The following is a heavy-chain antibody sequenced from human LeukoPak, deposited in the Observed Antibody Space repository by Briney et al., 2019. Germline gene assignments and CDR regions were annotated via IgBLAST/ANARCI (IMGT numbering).Heavy chain of an antibody. J-gene: IGHJ4*02. CDR1: GGSFSGYY. D-gene: IGHD3-10*01. Sequence: SETLSLTCSVYGGSFSGYYWSWLPQPPGKGLEWVGEINHSGSTNYNPSLKSRITISVDPSKNQSSLKLSSVTAADTGVYYCARRGYYYGSGSYYRSRYFDYWGQGTLVTVSS. V-gene: IGHV4-34*01. CDR3: ARRGYYYGSGSYYRSRYFDY. CDR2: INHSGST.